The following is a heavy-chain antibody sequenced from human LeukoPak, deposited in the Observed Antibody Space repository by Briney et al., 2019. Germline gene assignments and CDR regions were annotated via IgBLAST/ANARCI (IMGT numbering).Heavy chain of an antibody. V-gene: IGHV3-73*01. CDR1: GFTFSGSA. CDR3: TRHDERWLKDFDY. D-gene: IGHD5-24*01. J-gene: IGHJ4*02. CDR2: IRSKTNSYAT. Sequence: GGSLRLSCAASGFTFSGSAMHWVRQASGKGLEWVGRIRSKTNSYATAYAASVKGRFTISRDDSKNTAYLQMNSLKTEDTAVYYCTRHDERWLKDFDYSGQGTLVTVPT.